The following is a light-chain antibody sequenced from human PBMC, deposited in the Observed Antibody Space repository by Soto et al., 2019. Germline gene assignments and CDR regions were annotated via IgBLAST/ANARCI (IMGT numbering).Light chain of an antibody. J-gene: IGKJ4*01. V-gene: IGKV3-20*01. CDR1: QSVSSY. Sequence: EIVLTQGPGTLSLSPGERATLSCRASQSVSSYLAWYQQKPGQAPRLLIYDASNRATGIPARFSGSGSGTDFTLTISRLEPEDFAVYYCQQYGSSRLTFGGRTKVDIK. CDR3: QQYGSSRLT. CDR2: DAS.